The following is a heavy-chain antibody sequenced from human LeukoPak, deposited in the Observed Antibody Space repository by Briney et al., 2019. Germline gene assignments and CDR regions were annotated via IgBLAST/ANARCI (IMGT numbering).Heavy chain of an antibody. CDR1: GFTFNIYA. CDR2: ISGSGGST. V-gene: IGHV3-23*01. CDR3: AKTLTDGYNWGPYY. J-gene: IGHJ4*02. D-gene: IGHD5-24*01. Sequence: PGGSLRLSCAASGFTFNIYAMSWVRQAPGKGLEWVSAISGSGGSTYYADSVKGRFTISRDNSKNTLYLQMNSLRAEDTAVYYCAKTLTDGYNWGPYYWGQGTLVTVSS.